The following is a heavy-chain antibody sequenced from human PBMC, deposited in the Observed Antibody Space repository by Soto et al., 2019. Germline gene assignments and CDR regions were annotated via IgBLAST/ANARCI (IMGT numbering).Heavy chain of an antibody. Sequence: ASVKVSCKVSGYTLTELSMHWVRQAPGKGLEWMGGFDPEDGETIYAQKFQGRVTMTEDTSTDTAYKELSRQRSEDTAVYYCATPKEPFWSGRYYFDYWGQGTLVTVSS. CDR3: ATPKEPFWSGRYYFDY. V-gene: IGHV1-24*01. J-gene: IGHJ4*02. CDR2: FDPEDGET. D-gene: IGHD3-3*01. CDR1: GYTLTELS.